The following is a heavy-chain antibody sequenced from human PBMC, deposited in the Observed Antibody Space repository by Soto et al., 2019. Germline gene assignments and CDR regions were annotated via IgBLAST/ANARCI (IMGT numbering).Heavy chain of an antibody. D-gene: IGHD2-21*02. V-gene: IGHV1-18*01. CDR3: ARVKFGDPFDF. Sequence: QVQLVQSGTEVKRPGASVKVSCKASGYTFSNYGVIWMRQAPGQGLEGVGWCNPAIQNPTYEQKFQKRVSTTADTSTSTAYLELTGLRSGVTAVYYCARVKFGDPFDFWGQGTLGTGSS. CDR1: GYTFSNYG. J-gene: IGHJ4*02. CDR2: CNPAIQNP.